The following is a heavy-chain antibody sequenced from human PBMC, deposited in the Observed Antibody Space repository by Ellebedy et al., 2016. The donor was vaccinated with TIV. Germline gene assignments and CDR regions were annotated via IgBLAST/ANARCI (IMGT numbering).Heavy chain of an antibody. CDR3: ARNPWVGIVVVPAAMFFDY. CDR1: GGSISSSSYY. CDR2: IYYTGST. V-gene: IGHV4-39*01. D-gene: IGHD2-2*03. J-gene: IGHJ4*02. Sequence: MPGGSLRLSCTVSGGSISSSSYYWGWIRQPPGKGLEWIGSIYYTGSTYYKPPLKRRVSISVDTSKTQFSLKLSSVTAADTAVYYCARNPWVGIVVVPAAMFFDYWGQGTLVTVSS.